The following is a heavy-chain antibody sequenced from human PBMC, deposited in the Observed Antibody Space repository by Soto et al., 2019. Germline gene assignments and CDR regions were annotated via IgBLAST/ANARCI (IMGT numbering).Heavy chain of an antibody. CDR2: ISGSGGST. CDR3: TKFGYYYDNSGQDF. D-gene: IGHD3-22*01. CDR1: GFTFSTSA. Sequence: PGGSLRLSCAAFGFTFSTSAMSWVRQAPGKGLEWVSAISGSGGSTYSADSVKGRFTISRDKPKNTLYVQMISLSAGERDIYYCTKFGYYYDNSGQDFWGQGTLVTVSS. J-gene: IGHJ4*02. V-gene: IGHV3-23*01.